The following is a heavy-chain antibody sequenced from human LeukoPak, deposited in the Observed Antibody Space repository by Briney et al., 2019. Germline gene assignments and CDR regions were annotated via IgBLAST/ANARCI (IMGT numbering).Heavy chain of an antibody. D-gene: IGHD2-15*01. J-gene: IGHJ6*02. Sequence: GESLKISCKGSGYSFTSYWIGWVRQMPGKGLEWMGIIYPGDSDTRYSPSFQGQVTISVDKSIDTAYLQWSSLQASDTAMYYCARHGLEGCRGGMCYRSFHYYGMDVWGQGTTVTVSS. V-gene: IGHV5-51*01. CDR2: IYPGDSDT. CDR3: ARHGLEGCRGGMCYRSFHYYGMDV. CDR1: GYSFTSYW.